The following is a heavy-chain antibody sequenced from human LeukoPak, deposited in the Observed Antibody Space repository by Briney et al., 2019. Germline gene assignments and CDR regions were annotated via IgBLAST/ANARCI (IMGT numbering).Heavy chain of an antibody. CDR1: GFTFSSYT. V-gene: IGHV3-21*01. CDR2: ISSTSSYI. CDR3: ARVQIRDYYHYMDV. D-gene: IGHD1-1*01. J-gene: IGHJ6*03. Sequence: PGGSLRLSCAASGFTFSSYTMNWVRQAPGKGLEWVSSISSTSSYIYYADSVKGRFTISRDNTKNSLYLQMNSLRAEDTAVYYCARVQIRDYYHYMDVWGKGATVTVSS.